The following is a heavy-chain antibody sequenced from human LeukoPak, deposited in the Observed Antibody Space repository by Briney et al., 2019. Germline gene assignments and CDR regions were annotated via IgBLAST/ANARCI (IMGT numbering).Heavy chain of an antibody. CDR3: ARKSGDPFDS. V-gene: IGHV3-7*01. CDR1: GFTFSSYA. Sequence: GGSLRLSCAASGFTFSSYAMSWVRQAPGKGLEWVANINEDGSEKYYVDSVEGRFTISRDNTRNSLYVQMNILRAEDTAVYYCARKSGDPFDSWGQGTLVTVSS. D-gene: IGHD4-17*01. CDR2: INEDGSEK. J-gene: IGHJ4*02.